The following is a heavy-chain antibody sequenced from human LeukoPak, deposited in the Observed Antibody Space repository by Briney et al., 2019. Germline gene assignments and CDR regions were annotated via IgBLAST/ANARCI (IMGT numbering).Heavy chain of an antibody. CDR1: GGFVSSSSFF. CDR2: IPYSGTT. Sequence: SETLSLTCTVSGGFVSSSSFFWGWIRQPPGKGLEWIGSIPYSGTTHYNPSLQSRITISLATSKNQFSLKLSSVTAADTAVYYCARHGGAAAAIDNWGRGTLVTVSS. CDR3: ARHGGAAAAIDN. V-gene: IGHV4-39*01. J-gene: IGHJ4*02. D-gene: IGHD6-13*01.